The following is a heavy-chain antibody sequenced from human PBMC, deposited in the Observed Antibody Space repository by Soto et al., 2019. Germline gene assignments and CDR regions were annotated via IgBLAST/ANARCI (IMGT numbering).Heavy chain of an antibody. D-gene: IGHD1-20*01. V-gene: IGHV4-34*01. J-gene: IGHJ5*02. CDR3: ASDPPSGISSRYNWFDP. CDR1: GGSCSGYC. CDR2: INHSGST. Sequence: SQTLSLTSAVEGGSCSGYCGSWIRKTPGKGLEWIGEINHSGSTNYNPSLKSRVTISVDTSKNQFSLKLSSVTAADTAVYYCASDPPSGISSRYNWFDPWGQGTLVPVSS.